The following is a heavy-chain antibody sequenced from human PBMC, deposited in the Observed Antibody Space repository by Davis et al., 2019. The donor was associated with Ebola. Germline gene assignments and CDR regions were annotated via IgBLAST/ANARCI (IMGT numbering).Heavy chain of an antibody. Sequence: PGGSLRLSCAASGFTFSSYGMHWVRQAPGKGLEWVAFIHYDGSNKYYADSVKGRFTISRDNSKNTLYLQMNSLRAEDTAVHYCEKDRYPSAALGHWGQGTLVTVSS. CDR2: IHYDGSNK. J-gene: IGHJ4*02. CDR1: GFTFSSYG. V-gene: IGHV3-30*02. D-gene: IGHD6-13*01. CDR3: EKDRYPSAALGH.